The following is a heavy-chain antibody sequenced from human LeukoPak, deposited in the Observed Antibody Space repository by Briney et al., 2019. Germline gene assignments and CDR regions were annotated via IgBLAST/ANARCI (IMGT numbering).Heavy chain of an antibody. CDR2: INPNSGGT. J-gene: IGHJ6*03. Sequence: ASVKVSCKASGYTFTGYYMHWVRQAPGQGLEWMGWINPNSGGTNYAQKFQGRVTMTRDTSISTAYMELSRLRSDDTAVYYCARGHTVVVVPAAKYYYYYMDVWGKGTTVTVSS. D-gene: IGHD2-2*01. V-gene: IGHV1-2*02. CDR1: GYTFTGYY. CDR3: ARGHTVVVVPAAKYYYYYMDV.